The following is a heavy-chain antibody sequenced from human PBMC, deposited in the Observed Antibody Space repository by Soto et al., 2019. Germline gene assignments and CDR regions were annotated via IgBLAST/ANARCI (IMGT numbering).Heavy chain of an antibody. CDR2: ISYSGGT. CDR3: ARHVVFFGVGDILSGWFDP. CDR1: GGSMSSNIHY. V-gene: IGHV4-39*01. D-gene: IGHD3-3*01. Sequence: TSETLSLTCTVSGGSMSSNIHYWGWIRQPPGKGLEWIGTISYSGGTYYNSSLKSRVTISVDTSKTQFSLKLSSATAADTAVYYCARHVVFFGVGDILSGWFDPWGQGTLVTVSS. J-gene: IGHJ5*02.